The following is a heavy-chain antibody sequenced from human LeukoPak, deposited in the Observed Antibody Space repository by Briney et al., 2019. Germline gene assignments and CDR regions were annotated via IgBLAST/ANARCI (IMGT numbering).Heavy chain of an antibody. J-gene: IGHJ4*02. Sequence: ASVKVSCKASGGTFSSYAISWVRSAPGQGLEWMGGIIPIFGTANYAQEFQGRVTITADESTSTAYMELSSLRSEDTAVYYCARGGGSSSWATFDYWGQGTLVTVSS. CDR3: ARGGGSSSWATFDY. V-gene: IGHV1-69*13. CDR2: IIPIFGTA. D-gene: IGHD6-13*01. CDR1: GGTFSSYA.